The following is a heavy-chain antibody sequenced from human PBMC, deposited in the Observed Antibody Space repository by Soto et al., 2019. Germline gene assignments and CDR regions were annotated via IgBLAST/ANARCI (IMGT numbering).Heavy chain of an antibody. CDR2: ISAYNGNT. Sequence: ASVKVSCKASGYTFTSYVISWVRQAPGQGLEWMGWISAYNGNTNYAQKLQGRVTMTTDTSTSTAYMELRSLRSDDTAVYYCARDLRADYGDYLYYFDYWGQGTLVTVSS. D-gene: IGHD4-17*01. V-gene: IGHV1-18*01. CDR3: ARDLRADYGDYLYYFDY. CDR1: GYTFTSYV. J-gene: IGHJ4*02.